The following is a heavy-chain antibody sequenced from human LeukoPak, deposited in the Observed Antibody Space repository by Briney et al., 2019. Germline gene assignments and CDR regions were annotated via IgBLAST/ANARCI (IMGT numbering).Heavy chain of an antibody. J-gene: IGHJ4*02. CDR3: ARGYCSSASCPKAYYFDY. V-gene: IGHV3-74*01. D-gene: IGHD2-2*01. CDR1: GFTFSSYW. CDR2: INSDASST. Sequence: PGGSLRLSCAASGFTFSSYWMPWVRHAPGKGLVWVSRINSDASSTSYADSVKGRFTISRDNAKNTLYLQMNSLRAEDTAVYYCARGYCSSASCPKAYYFDYWGQGTLVTVSS.